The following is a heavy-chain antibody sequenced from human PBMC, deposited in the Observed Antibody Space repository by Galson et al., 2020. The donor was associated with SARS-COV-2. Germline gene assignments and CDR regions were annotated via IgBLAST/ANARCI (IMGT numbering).Heavy chain of an antibody. Sequence: SETLSLTCTVSGGSISSSSYYWGWIRQPPGKGLEWIGSIYYSGSTYYNPSLKSRVTISVDTSKNQFSPKLSSVTAADTAVYYCAREGGIVVVTTRWFDPWGQGTLVTVSS. CDR2: IYYSGST. CDR3: AREGGIVVVTTRWFDP. CDR1: GGSISSSSYY. D-gene: IGHD2-21*02. V-gene: IGHV4-39*07. J-gene: IGHJ5*02.